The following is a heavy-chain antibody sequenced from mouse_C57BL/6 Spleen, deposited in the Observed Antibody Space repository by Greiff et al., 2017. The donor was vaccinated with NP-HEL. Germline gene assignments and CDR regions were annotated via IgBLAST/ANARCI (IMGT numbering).Heavy chain of an antibody. V-gene: IGHV5-4*01. CDR3: AREGYGSPWFAY. CDR1: GFTFSSYA. CDR2: ISDGGSYT. Sequence: EVQVVEPGGGLVKPGGSLKLSCAASGFTFSSYAMSWVRQTPEKRLEWVATISDGGSYTYYPDNVKGRFTITRDNTTNNLYLQMSHLKSEDSAMYYCAREGYGSPWFAYWGQGTLVTVSA. D-gene: IGHD1-1*01. J-gene: IGHJ3*01.